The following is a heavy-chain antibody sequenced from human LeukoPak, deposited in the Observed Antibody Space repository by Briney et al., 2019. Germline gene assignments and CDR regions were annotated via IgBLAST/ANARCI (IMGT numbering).Heavy chain of an antibody. CDR1: GGTFSSYT. CDR3: ARGNGDSSGPTFDH. V-gene: IGHV1-69*02. J-gene: IGHJ4*02. Sequence: SVKVSCKASGGTFSSYTISWVRQAPGQGLESMGRIIPILGIANYAQKFQGRVTITADKSKSTAYMELSSLRSEDTAVYYCARGNGDSSGPTFDHWGQGTLVTVSS. D-gene: IGHD3-22*01. CDR2: IIPILGIA.